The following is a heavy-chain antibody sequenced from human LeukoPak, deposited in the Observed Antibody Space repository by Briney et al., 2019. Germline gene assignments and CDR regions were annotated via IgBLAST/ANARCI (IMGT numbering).Heavy chain of an antibody. J-gene: IGHJ3*02. CDR3: AKDAFDI. V-gene: IGHV3-30*18. Sequence: PGGSLRLSCAASGFTFSSYGMHWARQAPGKGLEWVAVISYDGSNKYYADSVKGRFSISRDNSKNTLYLQMNSLRAEDTAVYYCAKDAFDIWGQGTMVTVSS. CDR1: GFTFSSYG. CDR2: ISYDGSNK.